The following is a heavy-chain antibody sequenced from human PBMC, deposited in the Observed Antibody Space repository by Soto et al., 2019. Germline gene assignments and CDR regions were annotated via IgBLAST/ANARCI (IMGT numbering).Heavy chain of an antibody. D-gene: IGHD1-26*01. V-gene: IGHV3-30*18. CDR1: GFTFSSYG. CDR3: EKGQGWELNYGY. J-gene: IGHJ4*02. Sequence: PGGSLRLSCAASGFTFSSYGMHWVRQAPGKGLEWVAVISYDGSNKYYTDSVKGRFTISRDNSKNTLYLQMNSLRAEDKAVYYCEKGQGWELNYGYWGQGTLVTVSS. CDR2: ISYDGSNK.